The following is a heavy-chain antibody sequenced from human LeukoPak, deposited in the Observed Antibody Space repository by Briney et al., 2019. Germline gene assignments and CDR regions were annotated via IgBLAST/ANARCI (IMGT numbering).Heavy chain of an antibody. D-gene: IGHD4-23*01. Sequence: GASVKVSCKASGYTFSSYYMHWVRQAPGQGLEWMGIIDPGGGSTSYTQKFQGRVTMTRDTSTSTVYMELSSLRSEDTAVCYCARDAERVTRGYNWFDPWGQGTLVTVSS. CDR2: IDPGGGST. J-gene: IGHJ5*02. CDR3: ARDAERVTRGYNWFDP. CDR1: GYTFSSYY. V-gene: IGHV1-46*01.